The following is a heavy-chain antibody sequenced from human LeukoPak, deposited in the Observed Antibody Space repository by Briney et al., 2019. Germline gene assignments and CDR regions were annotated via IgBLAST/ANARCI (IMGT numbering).Heavy chain of an antibody. D-gene: IGHD3-22*01. V-gene: IGHV4-39*07. CDR3: ARDSTLGDSSGASDAFDI. CDR1: GGSISSSTYY. CDR2: MYYSGST. J-gene: IGHJ3*02. Sequence: SETLSLTCTVSGGSISSSTYYWGWIRQPPGKGLEWIGSMYYSGSTNYNPSLKSRVTISVDTSKNQFSLKLSSVTAADTAVYYCARDSTLGDSSGASDAFDIWGQGTMVTVSS.